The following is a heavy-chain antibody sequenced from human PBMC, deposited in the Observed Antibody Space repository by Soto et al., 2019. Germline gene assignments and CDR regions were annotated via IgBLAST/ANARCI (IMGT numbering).Heavy chain of an antibody. Sequence: GGSLRLSCAASGFTFRSYAMSWVRQAPGKGLEWVSAIRGSGGSTYYADSVKGRFTISRDNSKNTLYLQMNSLRAEDTALYYCAKDLDSSSWYFTFNFWGQGIMVTVSS. J-gene: IGHJ3*01. CDR1: GFTFRSYA. D-gene: IGHD6-13*01. V-gene: IGHV3-23*01. CDR2: IRGSGGST. CDR3: AKDLDSSSWYFTFNF.